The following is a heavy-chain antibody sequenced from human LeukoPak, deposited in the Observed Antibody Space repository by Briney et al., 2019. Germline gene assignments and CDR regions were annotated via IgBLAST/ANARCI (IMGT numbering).Heavy chain of an antibody. Sequence: GESLKISCKGSGYRFTSYWIGWVRQMPGKGLEWMGIIYAGGSDTRYSPSFEGQVTIAADKSSSTPYLQWTSLKGSHPSIVFCASGSNSGWPLEHWGQGPLLRV. CDR3: ASGSNSGWPLEH. CDR2: IYAGGSDT. CDR1: GYRFTSYW. V-gene: IGHV5-51*01. D-gene: IGHD6-19*01. J-gene: IGHJ1*01.